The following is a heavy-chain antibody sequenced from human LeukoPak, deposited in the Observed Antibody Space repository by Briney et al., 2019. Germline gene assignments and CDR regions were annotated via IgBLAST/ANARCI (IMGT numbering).Heavy chain of an antibody. Sequence: GGSLRLSCAASGFTFSSYSMNWVRQALGKGLEWVSSISSSSSYIYYADSVKGRFSISRDNAKNSLYLQMNSLRAEDTAVYYCARDRSPGRNWFDPWGQGTLVTVSS. CDR2: ISSSSSYI. V-gene: IGHV3-21*01. CDR3: ARDRSPGRNWFDP. J-gene: IGHJ5*02. D-gene: IGHD1-26*01. CDR1: GFTFSSYS.